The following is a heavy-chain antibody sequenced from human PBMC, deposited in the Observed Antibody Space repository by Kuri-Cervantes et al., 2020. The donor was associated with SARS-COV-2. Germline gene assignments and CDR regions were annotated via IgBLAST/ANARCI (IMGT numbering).Heavy chain of an antibody. J-gene: IGHJ6*03. D-gene: IGHD3-10*01. CDR1: GFTFSSHS. V-gene: IGHV3-21*01. Sequence: GGSLRLSCAASGFTFSSHSMNWVRQAPGKGLEWVSSISSSSSYIYDADSVKGRFTISRDNAKNSLYLQMNSLRAEDTAVYYCAKDGGYYYYYMDVWGKGTTVTVSS. CDR3: AKDGGYYYYYMDV. CDR2: ISSSSSYI.